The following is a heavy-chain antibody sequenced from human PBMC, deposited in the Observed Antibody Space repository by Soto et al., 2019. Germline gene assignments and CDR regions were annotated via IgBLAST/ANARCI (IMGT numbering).Heavy chain of an antibody. V-gene: IGHV3-11*01. Sequence: GGSLRLSCAASGFTFSDYYMSWIRQAPGKGLEWVSYISSSGSTIYYADSVKGRFTISRDNARNSLYLQMNSLRAEDTAVYYCARDLPVRGGSSPLFDYWGQGTLVTVSS. CDR2: ISSSGSTI. D-gene: IGHD6-6*01. J-gene: IGHJ4*02. CDR3: ARDLPVRGGSSPLFDY. CDR1: GFTFSDYY.